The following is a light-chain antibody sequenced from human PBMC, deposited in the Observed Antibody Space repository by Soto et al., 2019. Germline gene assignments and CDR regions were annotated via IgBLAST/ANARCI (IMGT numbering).Light chain of an antibody. Sequence: EILLAQSPATLSLSPWEIASLSCMSSQSVSTSLAWYQQKPGQAPRLLIYDASNRATGVPARFSGSGSGTDFTLTVSSLEPEDFALYYCQQRSNWPPEITFGQGTRLEIK. J-gene: IGKJ5*01. CDR3: QQRSNWPPEIT. CDR1: QSVSTS. V-gene: IGKV3-11*01. CDR2: DAS.